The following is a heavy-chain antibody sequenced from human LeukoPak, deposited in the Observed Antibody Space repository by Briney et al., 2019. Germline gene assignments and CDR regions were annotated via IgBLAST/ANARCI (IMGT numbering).Heavy chain of an antibody. J-gene: IGHJ4*02. CDR2: IWYDGSEK. CDR1: GLTVSSNY. D-gene: IGHD3-10*01. CDR3: ARGSGLVVRGDYFDY. Sequence: TGGSLRLSCAASGLTVSSNYMSWVRQAPGKGLEWVAIIWYDGSEKYYGDSVKGRVTVSRDDSKNTVYLQMNSLRVEDTAVYYCARGSGLVVRGDYFDYWGQGTLVTVSS. V-gene: IGHV3-33*08.